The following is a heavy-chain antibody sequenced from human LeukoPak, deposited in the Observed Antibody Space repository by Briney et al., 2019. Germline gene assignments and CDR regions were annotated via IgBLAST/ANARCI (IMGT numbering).Heavy chain of an antibody. CDR2: IYPGDSDT. CDR3: ARQVVVVPAASMGDAFDV. CDR1: GYSFTSYW. V-gene: IGHV5-51*01. J-gene: IGHJ3*01. Sequence: PGESLKISCKGSGYSFTSYWIGWVRQMPGKGLEWMGIIYPGDSDTRYSPSFQGQVTISADKSISTAYLQWSSLKASDTAMYYCARQVVVVPAASMGDAFDVWGQGTMVTVSS. D-gene: IGHD2-2*01.